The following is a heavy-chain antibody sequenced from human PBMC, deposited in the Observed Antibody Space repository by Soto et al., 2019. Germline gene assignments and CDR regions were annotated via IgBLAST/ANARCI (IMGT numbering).Heavy chain of an antibody. D-gene: IGHD3-3*01. CDR1: GFTFSGYS. J-gene: IGHJ4*02. Sequence: PGGSLRLSCVASGFTFSGYSMNWVRQAPGNWLEFVSSISSSSSYIYYADSLWGRFTISRDNAKNSLYLQMNSLRAEDTAVYYCARDWSRSPPDYWGQGTLVTVSS. V-gene: IGHV3-21*01. CDR2: ISSSSSYI. CDR3: ARDWSRSPPDY.